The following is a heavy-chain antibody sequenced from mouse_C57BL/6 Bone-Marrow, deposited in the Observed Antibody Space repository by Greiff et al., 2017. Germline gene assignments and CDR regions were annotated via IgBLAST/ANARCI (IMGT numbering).Heavy chain of an antibody. CDR1: GYTFTSYW. V-gene: IGHV1-7*01. CDR3: ARPPYHYGSPAWFAY. D-gene: IGHD1-1*01. J-gene: IGHJ3*01. Sequence: QVQLQQSGAELAKPGASVKLSCKASGYTFTSYWMHWVKQRPGQGLEWIGYINPSSGYTKYNQKFKDKATLTADKSSSTAYMQLSSLTYEDSAVYYCARPPYHYGSPAWFAYWGQGTLVTVSA. CDR2: INPSSGYT.